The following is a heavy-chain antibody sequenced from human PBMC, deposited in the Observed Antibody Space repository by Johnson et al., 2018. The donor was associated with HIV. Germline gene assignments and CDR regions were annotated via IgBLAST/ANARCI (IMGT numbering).Heavy chain of an antibody. CDR3: AKDSGANWNYGAFDI. V-gene: IGHV3-20*04. CDR1: GFTFDDNG. CDR2: INWNGGST. J-gene: IGHJ3*02. Sequence: VQLVESGGGVVRPGGSLRLSCAASGFTFDDNGMSWVRQAPGKGLEWVSGINWNGGSTGYADSVKGRFTISRDNAKNTLFLHMNSLISEDTAVYYCAKDSGANWNYGAFDIWGQGTMVTVSS. D-gene: IGHD1-7*01.